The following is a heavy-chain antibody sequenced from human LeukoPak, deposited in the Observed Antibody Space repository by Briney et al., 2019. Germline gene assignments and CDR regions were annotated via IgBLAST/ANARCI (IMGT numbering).Heavy chain of an antibody. D-gene: IGHD3-3*01. J-gene: IGHJ5*02. V-gene: IGHV4-34*01. CDR1: GGSFSGYY. CDR3: ARAGYDFWSGYYNWFDP. CDR2: INHSGST. Sequence: SETLSLTCAVYGGSFSGYYWSWIRQPPGKGLEWIGEINHSGSTNYSPSLKSRVTISVDTSKNQFPLKLSSVTAADTAVYYCARAGYDFWSGYYNWFDPWGQGTLVTVSS.